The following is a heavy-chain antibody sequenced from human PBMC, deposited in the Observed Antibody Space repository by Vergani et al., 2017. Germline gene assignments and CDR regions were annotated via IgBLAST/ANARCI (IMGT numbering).Heavy chain of an antibody. CDR1: GGSISSSSYY. CDR2: IYYSGST. J-gene: IGHJ4*02. Sequence: QLQLQESGPGLVKPSETLSLTCTVSGGSISSSSYYWGWIRHPPGKGLEWIGSIYYSGSTYYNPSLKSRVTISVDTSKNQFSLKLSSVTAADTAVYYCASYYYYDSSGYDYWGQGTLVTVSS. CDR3: ASYYYYDSSGYDY. V-gene: IGHV4-39*01. D-gene: IGHD3-22*01.